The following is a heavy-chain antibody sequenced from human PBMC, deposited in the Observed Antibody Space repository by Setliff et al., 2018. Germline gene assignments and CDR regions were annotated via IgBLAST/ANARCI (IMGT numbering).Heavy chain of an antibody. CDR1: GGSFSGYY. J-gene: IGHJ4*02. Sequence: PSETLSLTCAVYGGSFSGYYWSWIRQPPGKGLEWIGEINHSGSTNYNPSLKSRVTISVDTSKNQFSLKLSSVTAADTAVYYCARGRIQLWKYYFDYWGQGTLVTRLL. V-gene: IGHV4-34*01. D-gene: IGHD5-18*01. CDR2: INHSGST. CDR3: ARGRIQLWKYYFDY.